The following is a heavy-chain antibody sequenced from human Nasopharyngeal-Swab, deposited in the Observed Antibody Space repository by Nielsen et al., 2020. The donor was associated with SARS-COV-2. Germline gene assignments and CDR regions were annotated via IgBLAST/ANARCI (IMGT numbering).Heavy chain of an antibody. CDR1: GFTFRTYW. V-gene: IGHV3-74*01. CDR3: ARDVGGRDNY. J-gene: IGHJ4*02. Sequence: GGSLRPSCAASGFTFRTYWMHWVRQSPGKGLLWVSRIDTDGAITNYADSVKGRFTISRDNAKNTLYLHMNSLRADDTAVYYCARDVGGRDNYWGQGALVTVSS. CDR2: IDTDGAIT. D-gene: IGHD2-15*01.